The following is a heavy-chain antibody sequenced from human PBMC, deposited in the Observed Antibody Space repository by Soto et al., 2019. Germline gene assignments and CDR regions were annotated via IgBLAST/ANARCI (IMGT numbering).Heavy chain of an antibody. CDR3: ARGHRSSGIASFDY. CDR2: INHSGST. CDR1: GGSFSGYY. J-gene: IGHJ4*02. Sequence: SETLSLTCAVYGGSFSGYYWSWIRQPPGKGLEWIGEINHSGSTNYNPSLKSRVTISVDTSKNQFSLKLSSVTAADTAVYYCARGHRSSGIASFDYWGQGTLVTVSS. V-gene: IGHV4-34*01. D-gene: IGHD1-26*01.